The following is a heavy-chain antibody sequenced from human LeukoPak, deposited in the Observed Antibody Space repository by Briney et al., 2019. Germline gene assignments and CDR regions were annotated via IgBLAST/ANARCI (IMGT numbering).Heavy chain of an antibody. D-gene: IGHD2-2*01. Sequence: PGGSLRLSCAASGFTFSNYWMSWVRQAPGKGLVWVSRINSDGSSTNYADSVKGRFTISRDNAKNTLYLQMNSLRAEDTAVYYCARDNKYQLNNWFDPWGQGTLVTVSS. V-gene: IGHV3-74*01. CDR2: INSDGSST. CDR1: GFTFSNYW. CDR3: ARDNKYQLNNWFDP. J-gene: IGHJ5*02.